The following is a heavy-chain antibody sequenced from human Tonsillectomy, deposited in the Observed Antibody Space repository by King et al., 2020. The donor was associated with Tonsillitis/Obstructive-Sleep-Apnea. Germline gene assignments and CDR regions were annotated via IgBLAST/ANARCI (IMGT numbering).Heavy chain of an antibody. D-gene: IGHD6-6*01. CDR3: ARDIATRPPPTTWSYSYMDV. Sequence: QLVQSGAEVKQPGSSVKVSCKASGGTFSNYAISWVRQAPGQGLEWMGRIIPILGIATYAQKFQGRVTIIADKSTITAYMELSSLRSEDTAVYYCARDIATRPPPTTWSYSYMDVWGKGTTVTVSS. V-gene: IGHV1-69*09. CDR1: GGTFSNYA. CDR2: IIPILGIA. J-gene: IGHJ6*03.